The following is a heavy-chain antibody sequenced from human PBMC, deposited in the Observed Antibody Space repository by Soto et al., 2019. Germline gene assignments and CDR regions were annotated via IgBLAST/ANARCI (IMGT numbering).Heavy chain of an antibody. V-gene: IGHV4-4*02. CDR3: ASRDPGTSVDY. Sequence: ETLSLTCAVSGGSFTSNNWWTWVRQPPGQGLEWIGEIYRTGSTNYNPPLKSRVTISLDKSENQFSLKVTSLTAADTAVYYCASRDPGTSVDYWGQGTLVTVSS. D-gene: IGHD1-7*01. CDR2: IYRTGST. J-gene: IGHJ4*02. CDR1: GGSFTSNNW.